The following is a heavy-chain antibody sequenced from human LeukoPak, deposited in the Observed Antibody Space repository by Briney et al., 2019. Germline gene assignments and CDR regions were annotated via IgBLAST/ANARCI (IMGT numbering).Heavy chain of an antibody. V-gene: IGHV3-30-3*01. J-gene: IGHJ4*02. Sequence: GRSLRLSCAASGFTFSSYAMHWVRQAPGKGLEWVAVISYDGSNKYYADSVKGRFTISRDNSKNTMYLQMNSLRAEDTAVYYCARDLLDSSGHDYWGQGTLVTVSS. CDR1: GFTFSSYA. CDR3: ARDLLDSSGHDY. D-gene: IGHD6-19*01. CDR2: ISYDGSNK.